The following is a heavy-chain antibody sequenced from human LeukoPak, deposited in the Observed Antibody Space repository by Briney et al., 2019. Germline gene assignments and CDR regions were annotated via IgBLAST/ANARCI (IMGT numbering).Heavy chain of an antibody. V-gene: IGHV1-8*01. CDR2: MNPNSGNT. CDR1: GYTFTSYA. Sequence: ASVKVSCKASGYTFTSYAINWVRQATGQGLEWMGWMNPNSGNTGYAQKFQGRVTMTRNTSMSTAYMELSSLRSEDTAVYYCARGLSDFWSGYYHFDYWGQGTLVTVSS. J-gene: IGHJ4*02. CDR3: ARGLSDFWSGYYHFDY. D-gene: IGHD3-3*01.